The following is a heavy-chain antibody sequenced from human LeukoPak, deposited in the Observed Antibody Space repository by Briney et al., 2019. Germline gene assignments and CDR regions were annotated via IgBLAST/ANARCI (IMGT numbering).Heavy chain of an antibody. CDR1: GITFSSYT. J-gene: IGHJ3*02. D-gene: IGHD1-26*01. CDR2: ISSTSSYI. Sequence: PGGSLRLSCAASGITFSSYTMNWVRQAPGKELEWVSSISSTSSYIYYADSVKGRFTISRDNAESSLYLQMNSLRAEDTAVYYCARGIKWEVPLDIWGQGTVVTVSS. CDR3: ARGIKWEVPLDI. V-gene: IGHV3-21*01.